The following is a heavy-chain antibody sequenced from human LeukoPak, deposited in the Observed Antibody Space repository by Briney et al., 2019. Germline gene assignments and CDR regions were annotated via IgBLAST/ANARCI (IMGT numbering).Heavy chain of an antibody. CDR1: GFTVSSNY. J-gene: IGHJ4*02. CDR2: IYSGGST. CDR3: ARVNGFRTLNY. Sequence: GGSLRLSCAASGFTVSSNYMSWVRQAPGKGLEWVSVIYSGGSTYYADSVKGRFTISRHNSKNTLYLQMDSLRAEDTAVYYCARVNGFRTLNYWGQGTLVTVSS. V-gene: IGHV3-53*04. D-gene: IGHD5-24*01.